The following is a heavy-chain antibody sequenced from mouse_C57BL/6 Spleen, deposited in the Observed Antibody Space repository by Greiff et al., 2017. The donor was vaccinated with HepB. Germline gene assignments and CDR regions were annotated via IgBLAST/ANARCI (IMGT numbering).Heavy chain of an antibody. V-gene: IGHV7-3*01. CDR1: GFTFTDYY. CDR3: STYTRTLDY. CDR2: IRNKANGYTT. Sequence: EVQLQQSGGGLVQPGGSLSLSCAASGFTFTDYYMSWVRQPPGKALEWLGLIRNKANGYTTQYSASVNGRFTISRDNSQTILYLQLNARMADDSATDYCSTYTRTLDYWGQGTTLTVSS. J-gene: IGHJ2*01.